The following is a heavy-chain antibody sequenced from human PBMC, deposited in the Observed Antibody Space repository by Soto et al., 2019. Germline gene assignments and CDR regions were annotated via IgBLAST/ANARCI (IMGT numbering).Heavy chain of an antibody. V-gene: IGHV1-18*01. D-gene: IGHD2-15*01. Sequence: ASVKVSCKASGYIFTTYGISWVRQAPGQGLEWMGRISGYNGNTKYAQKFQDGVTMTTDTSTSTAYMELRSLRSDDTAVYYCASNEYCDGSTCYSGWFDPWGQGTLVTVSS. CDR3: ASNEYCDGSTCYSGWFDP. CDR2: ISGYNGNT. J-gene: IGHJ5*02. CDR1: GYIFTTYG.